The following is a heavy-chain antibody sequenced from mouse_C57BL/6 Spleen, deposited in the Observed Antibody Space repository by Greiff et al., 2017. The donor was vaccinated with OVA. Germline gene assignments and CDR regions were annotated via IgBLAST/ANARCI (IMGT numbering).Heavy chain of an antibody. CDR3: ARWGGKDFDY. V-gene: IGHV1-64*01. CDR1: GYTFTSYW. Sequence: LQQPGAELVKPGASVKLSCKASGYTFTSYWMHWVKQRPGQGLEWIGMIHPNSGSTNYNEKFKSKATLTVDKSSSTAYMQLSSLTSEDSAVYYCARWGGKDFDYWGQGTTLTVSS. CDR2: IHPNSGST. J-gene: IGHJ2*01. D-gene: IGHD1-1*02.